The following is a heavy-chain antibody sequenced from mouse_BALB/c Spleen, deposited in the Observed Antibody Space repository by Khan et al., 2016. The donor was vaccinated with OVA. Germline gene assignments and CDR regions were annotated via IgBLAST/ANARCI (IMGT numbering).Heavy chain of an antibody. V-gene: IGHV1-7*01. CDR2: INPTSAYT. Sequence: QVQLKQSGAELAKPGASVKMSCKASGYTFTTYWMHWVKQRPGQGLEWIGYINPTSAYTDYNEKFKDKATLSADKSSSTAYMQLSSLTSEDSAVYYVARDRIDYGGKGTTLTVSS. CDR3: ARDRIDY. CDR1: GYTFTTYW. J-gene: IGHJ2*01.